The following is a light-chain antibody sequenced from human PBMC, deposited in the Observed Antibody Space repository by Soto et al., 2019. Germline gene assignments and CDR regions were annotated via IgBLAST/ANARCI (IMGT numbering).Light chain of an antibody. CDR1: QSISSW. CDR3: QQYNSWVWT. V-gene: IGKV1-5*01. Sequence: DIQMTQSPSTLSASVGDRVTITCRASQSISSWLAWYQQKPGKAPKLLIYDASSLESGVPSRFSGSGSGTEFTLTISSLQSEDFAFYYCQQYNSWVWTFGQGTKVDIK. J-gene: IGKJ1*01. CDR2: DAS.